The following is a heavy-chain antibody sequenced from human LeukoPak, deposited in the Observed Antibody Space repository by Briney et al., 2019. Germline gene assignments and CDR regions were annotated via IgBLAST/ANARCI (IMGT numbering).Heavy chain of an antibody. V-gene: IGHV3-23*01. CDR1: GFTFSTFA. CDR2: ISASGGTP. J-gene: IGHJ3*02. Sequence: GGSLRLSCAASGFTFSTFAMSWVRQAPGKGLEWVAAISASGGTPYYADSVKGRFTISRDNSKNTLYLQMHSLRAEDTAVYYCARDSHKFDSSGYYPDAFDIWGQGTMVTVSS. CDR3: ARDSHKFDSSGYYPDAFDI. D-gene: IGHD3-22*01.